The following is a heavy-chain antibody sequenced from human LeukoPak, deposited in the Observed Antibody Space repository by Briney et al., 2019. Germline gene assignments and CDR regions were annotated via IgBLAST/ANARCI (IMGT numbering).Heavy chain of an antibody. D-gene: IGHD3-22*01. J-gene: IGHJ6*02. CDR3: ARDEYYYDSSGRIKNYYGMDV. CDR1: GGSFSGYY. CDR2: INHSGST. Sequence: SETLSLTCAVYGGSFSGYYWSWIRQPPGKGLEWIGEINHSGSTNYNPSLKSRVTISVDTSKNQFSLKLSSVTAADTAVYYCARDEYYYDSSGRIKNYYGMDVWGQGTTVTVSS. V-gene: IGHV4-34*01.